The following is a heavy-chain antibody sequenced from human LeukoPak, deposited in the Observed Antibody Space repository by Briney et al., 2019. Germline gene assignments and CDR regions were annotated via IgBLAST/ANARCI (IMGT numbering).Heavy chain of an antibody. J-gene: IGHJ4*02. V-gene: IGHV3-7*01. CDR1: GFTFTNFW. CDR2: IRPDGSEQ. Sequence: GGSLRLCCAASGFTFTNFWMNWIRRAPGRGLEWVANIRPDGSEQFYVDSVKGRFTISRDNAKNSVYLQMNSLRADDTAVYYCAGRDSARNPWAYWGQGTLVTVST. CDR3: AGRDSARNPWAY. D-gene: IGHD4-11*01.